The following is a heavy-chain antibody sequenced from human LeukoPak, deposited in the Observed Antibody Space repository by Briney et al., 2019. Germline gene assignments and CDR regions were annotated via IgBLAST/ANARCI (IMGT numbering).Heavy chain of an antibody. Sequence: TSETLSLTCTVSGYSIRSGYYWGWIRQPPGKGLEWIGSIYHSGSTYYNASLKSRVTISVDTSKKQFSLKLTSVTAADTAVYYCARAESYRGHYFDYWGQGTLVTVSS. J-gene: IGHJ4*02. CDR1: GYSIRSGYY. D-gene: IGHD1-14*01. CDR3: ARAESYRGHYFDY. V-gene: IGHV4-38-2*02. CDR2: IYHSGST.